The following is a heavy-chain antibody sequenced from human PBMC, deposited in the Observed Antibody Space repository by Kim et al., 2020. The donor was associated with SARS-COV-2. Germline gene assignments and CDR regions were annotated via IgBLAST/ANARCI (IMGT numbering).Heavy chain of an antibody. D-gene: IGHD1-26*01. Sequence: ASVKVSCKASGYTFTDYYLHWVRQAPGQGLEWMGWITPNSGYTYSVQKFHGRVTMTSDVLVSTSYMELSRLTSDDTAVYYCARGLPQWDLLSTRFDPWGQGTLVTVSS. CDR2: ITPNSGYT. V-gene: IGHV1-2*02. CDR1: GYTFTDYY. J-gene: IGHJ5*02. CDR3: ARGLPQWDLLSTRFDP.